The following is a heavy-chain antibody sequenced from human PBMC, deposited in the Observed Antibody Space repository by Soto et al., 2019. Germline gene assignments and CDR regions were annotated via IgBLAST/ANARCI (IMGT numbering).Heavy chain of an antibody. CDR3: AKPSYTFGVVIVGAFDY. Sequence: VQLVESGGGLVQPGGSLRLSCAASGFSFSDYPMNWVRQAPGKGLEWLSNIRSTSDDTYYAESLQGRFTISRDIARNSFYLQMNSLRDEDTAVYYCAKPSYTFGVVIVGAFDYWGQGALVTVSS. CDR2: IRSTSDDT. D-gene: IGHD3-3*01. J-gene: IGHJ4*02. V-gene: IGHV3-48*02. CDR1: GFSFSDYP.